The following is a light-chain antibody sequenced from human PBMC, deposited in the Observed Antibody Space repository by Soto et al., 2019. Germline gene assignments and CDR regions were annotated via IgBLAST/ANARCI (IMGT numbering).Light chain of an antibody. CDR2: DVS. J-gene: IGLJ2*01. V-gene: IGLV2-14*01. CDR1: SSDVGGYNY. CDR3: SSYTSSSTV. Sequence: QSVLTQPASVSGSPGQSITISCTGTSSDVGGYNYVSWYQQHPGKAPKLMIYDVSNRPSGVSNRFSGSKSGNTASLTISGLQPEDEADYYCSSYTSSSTVFGGGTKVTVL.